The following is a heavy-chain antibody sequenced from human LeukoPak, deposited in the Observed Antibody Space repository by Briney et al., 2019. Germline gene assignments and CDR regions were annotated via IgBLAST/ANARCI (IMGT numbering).Heavy chain of an antibody. J-gene: IGHJ6*03. D-gene: IGHD4/OR15-4a*01. Sequence: GGSLRLSCAASEYVFSSYAMTWVRQAPGKGLEWVSAISGSGESTYYSDPVKGRFTISRDNSKDMLYLQMNGLRAEDTAVYYCTSDYGLYYYYMALWGKGTTVTVS. CDR1: EYVFSSYA. CDR2: ISGSGEST. V-gene: IGHV3-23*01. CDR3: TSDYGLYYYYMAL.